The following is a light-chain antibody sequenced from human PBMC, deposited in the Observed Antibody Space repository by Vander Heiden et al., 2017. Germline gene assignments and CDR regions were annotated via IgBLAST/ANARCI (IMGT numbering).Light chain of an antibody. CDR1: GIESKS. Sequence: SYVLTQPPSVSVSPGQTASTICGGRGIESKSVQWYQQRPGQAPLLVVYDDNDRPSGIPERFSGSNSGNTATLIITGVEAGDEGDYFCQVWDGGSDLLVVFGGGTKLTVL. J-gene: IGLJ2*01. V-gene: IGLV3-21*02. CDR3: QVWDGGSDLLVV. CDR2: DDN.